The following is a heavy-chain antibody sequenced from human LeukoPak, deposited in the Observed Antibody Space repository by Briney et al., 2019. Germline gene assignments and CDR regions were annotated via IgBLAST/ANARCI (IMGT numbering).Heavy chain of an antibody. CDR1: GGTFSSYA. J-gene: IGHJ6*03. V-gene: IGHV1-69*01. D-gene: IGHD5-18*01. CDR3: ARDPPPIQLWLRPYYYYMDV. Sequence: SVKVSCKASGGTFSSYAISWVRQAPGQGLEWMGGIIPIFGTANYAQKFQGRVTITADESTSTAYMELSSLRSEDTAVYYCARDPPPIQLWLRPYYYYMDVWGKGTTVTVSS. CDR2: IIPIFGTA.